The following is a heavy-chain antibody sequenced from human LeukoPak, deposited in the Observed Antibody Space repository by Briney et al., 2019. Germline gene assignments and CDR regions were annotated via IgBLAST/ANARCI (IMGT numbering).Heavy chain of an antibody. CDR1: AFTFSSYG. CDR3: ARDPGGDYVGPWFDP. J-gene: IGHJ5*02. D-gene: IGHD4-17*01. CDR2: NRYDGSNK. V-gene: IGHV3-30*02. Sequence: RAGGSLRLSCAASAFTFSSYGMHWVRQAPGKGLEWVAFNRYDGSNKYYADSVKGRFTISRDNSKNTLYLQMNSLRADDTAVYYCARDPGGDYVGPWFDPWGQGTLVTVSS.